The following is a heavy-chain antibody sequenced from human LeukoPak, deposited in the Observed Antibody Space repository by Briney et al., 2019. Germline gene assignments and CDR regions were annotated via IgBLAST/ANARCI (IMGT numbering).Heavy chain of an antibody. CDR2: ISWNSGSI. CDR3: ATYDILTGYPN. J-gene: IGHJ4*02. Sequence: GGSLRLSCAASGFTFDGYAMHWVRQAPGKGLEWVSGISWNSGSIGYADSVKGRFTISRDNAKNSLCLQMNSLRAEDTALYYCATYDILTGYPNWGQGTLVTVSS. CDR1: GFTFDGYA. V-gene: IGHV3-9*01. D-gene: IGHD3-9*01.